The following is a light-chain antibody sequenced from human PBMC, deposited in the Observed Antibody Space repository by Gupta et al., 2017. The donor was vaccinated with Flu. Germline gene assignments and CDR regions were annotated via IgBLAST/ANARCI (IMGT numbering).Light chain of an antibody. CDR1: QSVGRNY. J-gene: IGKJ4*01. CDR3: HQYAMSPLT. Sequence: EIVLTQSPGTLSLSPGERATLSCRASQSVGRNYLAWYQQKTGQAPRLLIYAAANRATGIPDRFSGSGSGTDFTLAISRLEPEDSAVYYCHQYAMSPLTFGGGTKVEI. V-gene: IGKV3-20*01. CDR2: AAA.